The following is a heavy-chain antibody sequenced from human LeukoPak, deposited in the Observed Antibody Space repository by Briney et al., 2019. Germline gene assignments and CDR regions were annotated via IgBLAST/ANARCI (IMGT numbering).Heavy chain of an antibody. CDR2: IYYSGST. CDR1: GGSFSGYY. J-gene: IGHJ5*02. D-gene: IGHD3-10*01. V-gene: IGHV4-59*01. Sequence: KASETLSLTCAVYGGSFSGYYWSWIRQPPGKGLEWIGYIYYSGSTNYNPSLKSRVTISVDTSKNQFSLKLSSVTAADTAVYYCARAREDYYGSGSYCHWFDPWGQGTLVTVSS. CDR3: ARAREDYYGSGSYCHWFDP.